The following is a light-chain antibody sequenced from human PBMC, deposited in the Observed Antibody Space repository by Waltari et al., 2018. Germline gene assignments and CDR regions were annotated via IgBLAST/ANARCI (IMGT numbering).Light chain of an antibody. Sequence: DIQMTQSPSSVSASVGDRVTITCRASECISSWLAWYQQKPGTAPKRLIYAASTLQSGVPSRLSRSGSGTEFTLTINSLNPEDFATYYCQQAHSFPPLTFGGGTRVEIK. CDR3: QQAHSFPPLT. J-gene: IGKJ4*01. CDR2: AAS. V-gene: IGKV1-12*01. CDR1: ECISSW.